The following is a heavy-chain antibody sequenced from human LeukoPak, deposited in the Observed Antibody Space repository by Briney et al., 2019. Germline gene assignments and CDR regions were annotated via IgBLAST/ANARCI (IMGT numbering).Heavy chain of an antibody. CDR1: GFTFSTYA. J-gene: IGHJ4*02. Sequence: PGGSLRLSCSASGFTFSTYAMTWVRQAPGKGLEWISSMSSGGSYIYYADSVRGRFTISRDNTKNSLFLVMNNLRADDTAIYYCARDRPTGPSRVFVVQWGQGTQVTVFS. V-gene: IGHV3-21*04. CDR2: MSSGGSYI. CDR3: ARDRPTGPSRVFVVQ. D-gene: IGHD2-21*01.